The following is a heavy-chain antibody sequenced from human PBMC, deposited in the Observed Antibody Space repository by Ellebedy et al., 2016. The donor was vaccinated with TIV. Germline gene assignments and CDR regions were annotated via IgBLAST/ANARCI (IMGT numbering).Heavy chain of an antibody. D-gene: IGHD1-26*01. Sequence: SETLSLXCTVSGGSISINYWTWIRQPPGKGLEWIGYFHYGGSTKYSPSLKSRATISVDTSKNQFSLKLSSVTAADTAVYYCASGLLLSTELRVDYWGQGTLVTVSS. CDR3: ASGLLLSTELRVDY. J-gene: IGHJ4*02. CDR2: FHYGGST. V-gene: IGHV4-59*01. CDR1: GGSISINY.